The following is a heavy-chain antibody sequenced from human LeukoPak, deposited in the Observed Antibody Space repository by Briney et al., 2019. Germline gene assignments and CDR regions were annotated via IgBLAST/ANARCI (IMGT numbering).Heavy chain of an antibody. Sequence: SVKVSCKASGGTFSSYAISWVRQAPGQGLEWMGGIIPIFGTANYAQKFQGRVTITADKSTSTAYMELSSLRSEDTAVYYCARVSPYYYDSSGYHFDYWGQGTLVTVSS. V-gene: IGHV1-69*06. J-gene: IGHJ4*02. CDR2: IIPIFGTA. D-gene: IGHD3-22*01. CDR3: ARVSPYYYDSSGYHFDY. CDR1: GGTFSSYA.